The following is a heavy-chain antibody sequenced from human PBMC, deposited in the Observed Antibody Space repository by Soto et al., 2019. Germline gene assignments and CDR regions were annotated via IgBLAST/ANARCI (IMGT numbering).Heavy chain of an antibody. CDR3: ATDDYGIFPY. J-gene: IGHJ4*02. V-gene: IGHV1-2*02. CDR2: IDPRSGGT. D-gene: IGHD3-10*01. CDR1: GYPFTTYY. Sequence: ASVKVSCKISGYPFTTYYIHWVRQAPGQGLEWMGWIDPRSGGTVYEQKFQGRVTMTRDTSISTVYMDLSGLTSDDTALYYCATDDYGIFPYWGQGSLVTVSS.